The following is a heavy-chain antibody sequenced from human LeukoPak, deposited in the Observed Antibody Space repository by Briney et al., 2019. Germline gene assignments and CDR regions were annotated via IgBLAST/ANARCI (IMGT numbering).Heavy chain of an antibody. CDR1: GFTFTNHG. D-gene: IGHD6-19*01. J-gene: IGHJ3*02. V-gene: IGHV3-30*02. CDR2: IRNVGNNK. Sequence: GGSVRLSCAASGFTFTNHGMHWVRQAPGKGLEWVAFIRNVGNNKYHADSVKGRFTISRDNSKSTQYLQMNSLRAEDTAVYYCAREFGQWLAQPSFDAFDIWGQGTMVTVSS. CDR3: AREFGQWLAQPSFDAFDI.